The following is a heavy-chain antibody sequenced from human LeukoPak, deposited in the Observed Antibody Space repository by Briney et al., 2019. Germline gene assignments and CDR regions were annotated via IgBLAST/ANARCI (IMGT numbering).Heavy chain of an antibody. V-gene: IGHV4-4*02. Sequence: SGTLSLTCAVSGGSISSSNWWSWVRQPPGKGLEWIGEIYHSGSTNYNPSLKSRVTISVDKSKNQFSLKLSSVTAADTAVYYCAKFRAMGWGVGDFPFDYWGQGTLVTVSS. CDR2: IYHSGST. CDR1: GGSISSSNW. CDR3: AKFRAMGWGVGDFPFDY. J-gene: IGHJ4*02. D-gene: IGHD3-10*01.